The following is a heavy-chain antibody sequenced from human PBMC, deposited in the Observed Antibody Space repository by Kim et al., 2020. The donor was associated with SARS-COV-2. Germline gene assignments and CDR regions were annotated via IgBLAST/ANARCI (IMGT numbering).Heavy chain of an antibody. Sequence: SETLSLTCTVSGGSISSSSYYWGWIRQPPGKGLEWIGSIYYSGSTYYNPSLKSRVTISVDTSKNQFSLKLSSVTAADTAVYYCARFAVVTPGGYYFDYWGQGTLVTVSS. J-gene: IGHJ4*02. CDR1: GGSISSSSYY. D-gene: IGHD2-21*02. V-gene: IGHV4-39*07. CDR2: IYYSGST. CDR3: ARFAVVTPGGYYFDY.